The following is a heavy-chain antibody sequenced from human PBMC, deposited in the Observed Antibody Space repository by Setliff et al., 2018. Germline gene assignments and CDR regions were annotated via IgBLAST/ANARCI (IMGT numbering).Heavy chain of an antibody. V-gene: IGHV7-4-1*02. J-gene: IGHJ3*02. CDR2: INTNTGNP. CDR1: GYSFTNYA. Sequence: GASVKVSCKASGYSFTNYAISWMRQAPGQRLQWMGWINTNTGNPRYAQGFTGRFVFSLDTSVSTAYLQISSLKAEDTAVYYCASSGYCSGGSCYSVHPKDAFDIWGQGTMVTVSS. D-gene: IGHD2-15*01. CDR3: ASSGYCSGGSCYSVHPKDAFDI.